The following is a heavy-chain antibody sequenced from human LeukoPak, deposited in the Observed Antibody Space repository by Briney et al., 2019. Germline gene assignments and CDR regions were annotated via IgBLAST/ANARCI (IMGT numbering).Heavy chain of an antibody. J-gene: IGHJ5*02. V-gene: IGHV1-2*02. Sequence: GASVKVSCKASGFSFLGYYLHWVRQAPGQGLEWMGWINPKSGDTNYAQTFQGRVTMTRDTSITTAYMELSRLMSDDTAIYYCARETFHYGSAEKSWFDPWGQGTLVSVSS. CDR1: GFSFLGYY. CDR3: ARETFHYGSAEKSWFDP. CDR2: INPKSGDT. D-gene: IGHD3-10*01.